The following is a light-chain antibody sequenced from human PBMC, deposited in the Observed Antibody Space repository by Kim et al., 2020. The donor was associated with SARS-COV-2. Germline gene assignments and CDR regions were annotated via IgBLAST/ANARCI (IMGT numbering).Light chain of an antibody. J-gene: IGKJ1*01. CDR2: NAS. V-gene: IGKV3-11*01. CDR1: QRVCRV. CDR3: QQSNIWPCT. Sequence: LHLVERATPSRAATQRVCRVVSRYKNKPGQEPLSCVYNASTRANGIPDRFSGSESVTDFTLTTSSLVSEDFASYYCQQSNIWPCTLGQRTKVEIK.